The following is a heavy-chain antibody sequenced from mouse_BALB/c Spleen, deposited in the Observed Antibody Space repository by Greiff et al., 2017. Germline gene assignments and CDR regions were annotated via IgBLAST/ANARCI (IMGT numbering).Heavy chain of an antibody. Sequence: ESGPGLVKPSQSLSLTCSVTGYSITSGYYWNWIRQFPGNKLEWMGYISYDGSNNYNPSLKNRISITRDTSKNQFFLKLNSVTTEDTATYYCAEVRQGYAMDYWGQGTSVTVSS. CDR2: ISYDGSN. CDR3: AEVRQGYAMDY. V-gene: IGHV3-6*02. J-gene: IGHJ4*01. CDR1: GYSITSGYY. D-gene: IGHD2-14*01.